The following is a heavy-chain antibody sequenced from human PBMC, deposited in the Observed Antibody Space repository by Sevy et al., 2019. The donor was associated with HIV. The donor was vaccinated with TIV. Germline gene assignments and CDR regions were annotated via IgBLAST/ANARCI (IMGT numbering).Heavy chain of an antibody. D-gene: IGHD3-3*01. V-gene: IGHV3-48*02. CDR2: INSSRTTI. J-gene: IGHJ6*02. Sequence: GGSLRLSCAASRLTFSSSSVNWVRQAPGKGLEWVSYINSSRTTIYYADSVKGRFTISRDNAKNSLYLQMNSLRDEDTAVYYCARGFMGADYYYGMDVWGQGTTVTVSS. CDR3: ARGFMGADYYYGMDV. CDR1: RLTFSSSS.